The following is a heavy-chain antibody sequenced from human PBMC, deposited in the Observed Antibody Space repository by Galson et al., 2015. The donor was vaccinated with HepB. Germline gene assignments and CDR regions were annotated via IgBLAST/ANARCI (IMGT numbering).Heavy chain of an antibody. Sequence: VKVSCKASGYTFTSCDINWVRQATGQGLEWMGWMNPNSGNTGYAQKFQGRVTMTRNTSISTAYMELSSLRSEDTAVYYCAREYDSSGYRADAFDIWGQGTMVTVSS. CDR2: MNPNSGNT. J-gene: IGHJ3*02. CDR1: GYTFTSCD. CDR3: AREYDSSGYRADAFDI. D-gene: IGHD3-22*01. V-gene: IGHV1-8*01.